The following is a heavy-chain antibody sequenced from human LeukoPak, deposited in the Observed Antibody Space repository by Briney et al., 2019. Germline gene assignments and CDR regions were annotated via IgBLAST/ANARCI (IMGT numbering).Heavy chain of an antibody. CDR3: ARRNDVFDI. V-gene: IGHV4-39*01. J-gene: IGHJ3*02. CDR2: VYYSGST. CDR1: GGSISGRTYY. Sequence: PSETLSLTCTVSGGSISGRTYYWGWIRQPPGKGLEWSGSVYYSGSTYYNPSLKSRVTISVDTSKNQFSLRLRSVTAADTAVYYCARRNDVFDIWGQGTMVTVSS.